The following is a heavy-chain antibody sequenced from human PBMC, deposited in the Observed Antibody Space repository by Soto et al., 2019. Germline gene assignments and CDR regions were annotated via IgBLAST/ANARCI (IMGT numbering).Heavy chain of an antibody. V-gene: IGHV4-59*01. J-gene: IGHJ6*03. Sequence: PSETLSLTCTVSGGSISRYYWSWIRQPPGKGLEWIGYIYYSGSTNYNPSLKSRVTISVDTSKNQFSLKLSSVTAADTAVYYCARVGGYYTRYYYMDVWGKGTTVTVSS. CDR1: GGSISRYY. CDR2: IYYSGST. CDR3: ARVGGYYTRYYYMDV. D-gene: IGHD3-3*01.